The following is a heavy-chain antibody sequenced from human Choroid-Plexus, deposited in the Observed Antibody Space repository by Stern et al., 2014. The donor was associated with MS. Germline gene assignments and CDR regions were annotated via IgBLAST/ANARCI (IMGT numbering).Heavy chain of an antibody. Sequence: QLVQSGGGVVQPGRPLRLSCAASGFTFGSCAMHWVRQAPGKGLEWVAGVSYDGSNKYYADSVKGRFTVSRDNSQNTLYMQMSSLRAEDTAVYYCAKDRQYLTYFFDHWGQGPLVTVSS. CDR1: GFTFGSCA. D-gene: IGHD2-8*01. V-gene: IGHV3-30*18. J-gene: IGHJ5*02. CDR3: AKDRQYLTYFFDH. CDR2: VSYDGSNK.